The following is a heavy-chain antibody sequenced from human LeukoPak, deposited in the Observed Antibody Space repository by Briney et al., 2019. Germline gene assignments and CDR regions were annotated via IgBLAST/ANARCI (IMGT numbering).Heavy chain of an antibody. CDR3: TNAPSDY. CDR1: GFTFSNAW. D-gene: IGHD1-1*01. J-gene: IGHJ4*02. V-gene: IGHV3-15*01. CDR2: IKSKTGGGTT. Sequence: GGSLRLSCAASGFTFSNAWMSWVRQAPGKGLEWVGRIKSKTGGGTTDYAAPVKGRFTISRDDSKNTLYLQMNSLKTEDTAVYYCTNAPSDYWGQGTLVTVSS.